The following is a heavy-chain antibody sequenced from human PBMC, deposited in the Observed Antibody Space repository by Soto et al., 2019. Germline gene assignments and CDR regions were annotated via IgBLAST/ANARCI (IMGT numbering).Heavy chain of an antibody. Sequence: PGGSLRLSCAASGFTFSSYAMHWVRQAPGKGLKWVAVISYDGSNKYYADSVKGRFTISRDNSKNTLYLQMNSLRAEDTAVYYCARGQRALITYGPFDPWGQGTLVTVSS. CDR3: ARGQRALITYGPFDP. D-gene: IGHD4-17*01. CDR2: ISYDGSNK. J-gene: IGHJ5*02. CDR1: GFTFSSYA. V-gene: IGHV3-30-3*01.